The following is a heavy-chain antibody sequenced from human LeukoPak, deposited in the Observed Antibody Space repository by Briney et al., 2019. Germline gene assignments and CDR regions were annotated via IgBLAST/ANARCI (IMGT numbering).Heavy chain of an antibody. Sequence: PGGSLRLSCAASGFTFSSYAMSWVRQAPGKGLEWVSAISGSGGSTYYADSVKGRFTISRDNSKNTLYLQMNSLRAEDTAVYYCAKDLTCSSTSCHPRAFDIWGQGTMVTVSS. V-gene: IGHV3-23*01. CDR2: ISGSGGST. J-gene: IGHJ3*02. CDR1: GFTFSSYA. D-gene: IGHD2-2*01. CDR3: AKDLTCSSTSCHPRAFDI.